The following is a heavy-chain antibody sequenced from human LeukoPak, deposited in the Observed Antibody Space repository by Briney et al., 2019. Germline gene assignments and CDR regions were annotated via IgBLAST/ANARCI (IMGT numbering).Heavy chain of an antibody. D-gene: IGHD3-16*01. V-gene: IGHV1-18*01. CDR1: GYTFTSYG. CDR3: ARDVGRNYDLDY. CDR2: VIAFNGNT. Sequence: ASGKVSCTASGYTFTSYGTSWVRQAPGPGIEWRGWVIAFNGNTESAQSLPGRVTMPIDTSTSTVYMELRSLRSDGTAVYYCARDVGRNYDLDYWGQGTLVTVSS. J-gene: IGHJ4*02.